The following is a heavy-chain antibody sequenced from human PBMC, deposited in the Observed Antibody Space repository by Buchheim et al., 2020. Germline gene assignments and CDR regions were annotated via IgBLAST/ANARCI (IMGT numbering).Heavy chain of an antibody. D-gene: IGHD6-19*01. V-gene: IGHV3-23*01. J-gene: IGHJ6*02. CDR3: AKDTQWLVLGYYYGMDV. CDR2: ISGSGGST. CDR1: GFTFSSYA. Sequence: EVQLLESGGGLVQPGGSLRLSCAASGFTFSSYAMSWVREAPGKGLEWVSAISGSGGSTYYADSVKGRFTISRDNSKNTLYLQMNSLRAEDTAVYYCAKDTQWLVLGYYYGMDVWGQGTT.